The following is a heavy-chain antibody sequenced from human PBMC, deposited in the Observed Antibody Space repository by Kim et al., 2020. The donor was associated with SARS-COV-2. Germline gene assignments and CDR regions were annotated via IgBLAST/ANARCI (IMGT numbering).Heavy chain of an antibody. CDR1: GFTFSLYS. CDR2: ISSTSSTI. V-gene: IGHV3-48*04. D-gene: IGHD1-7*01. J-gene: IGHJ2*01. Sequence: GGSLRLSCAASGFTFSLYSMNWVRQAPGKGPEWISHISSTSSTIYYADSVKGRLTGSRDNAKNSLYLQMNSLRTEDTAIYFCTRENFWYFDLWGRGTLVT. CDR3: TRENFWYFDL.